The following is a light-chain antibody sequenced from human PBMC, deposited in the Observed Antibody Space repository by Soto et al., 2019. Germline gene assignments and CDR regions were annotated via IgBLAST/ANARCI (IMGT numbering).Light chain of an antibody. CDR3: CSLTTSHTYV. CDR2: HVT. V-gene: IGLV2-14*02. J-gene: IGLJ1*01. Sequence: QSVLTQPASVSGSPGQSITISCTGTSSDVGSYNLVSWYQQHPGKAPKLMIYHVTYRPSGVSNRYSGSKSGNSASLTISGLQADDEADYYCCSLTTSHTYVFGSGTKLTVL. CDR1: SSDVGSYNL.